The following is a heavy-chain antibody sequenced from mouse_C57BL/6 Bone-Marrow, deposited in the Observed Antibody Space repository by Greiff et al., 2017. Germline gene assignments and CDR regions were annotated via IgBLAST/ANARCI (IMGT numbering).Heavy chain of an antibody. V-gene: IGHV2-2*01. CDR3: ARAYYYPLAY. D-gene: IGHD1-1*01. CDR1: GFSLTSYG. CDR2: IWSGGST. J-gene: IGHJ3*01. Sequence: VQLKQSGPGLVQPSQSLSITCTVSGFSLTSYGVHWVRQSPGQGLEWLGAIWSGGSTDYNAAFISKMSIRKDNSKSQVFFKMNSLQADDTAIYYCARAYYYPLAYWGQGTLVTVSA.